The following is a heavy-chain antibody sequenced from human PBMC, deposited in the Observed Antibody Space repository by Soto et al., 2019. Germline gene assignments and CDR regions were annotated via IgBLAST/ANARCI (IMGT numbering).Heavy chain of an antibody. CDR3: ARFPYDSSANVDY. J-gene: IGHJ4*02. CDR2: MDPNSGNT. CDR1: GYTFTSYY. V-gene: IGHV1-8*01. D-gene: IGHD3-22*01. Sequence: ASVKVSCKASGYTFTSYYINWVRQATGQGLEWMGWMDPNSGNTGYAQKFQGRVTMTRNTSISTAYMELSSLRSEDTAVYYCARFPYDSSANVDYWGQGTLVTVSS.